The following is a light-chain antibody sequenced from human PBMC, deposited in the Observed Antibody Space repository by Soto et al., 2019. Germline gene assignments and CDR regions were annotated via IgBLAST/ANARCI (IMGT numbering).Light chain of an antibody. CDR2: GAS. J-gene: IGKJ1*01. V-gene: IGKV3-20*01. Sequence: EIVLTQSPGTLSSSPGERATLSCRASQSVSSNFLAWYQQKPGQTPRLLIYGASSRATGIPDRFSGSGSGTDFSLTISRLEPEDFAVYYCQQYGSSPTFGQGTKVEMK. CDR3: QQYGSSPT. CDR1: QSVSSNF.